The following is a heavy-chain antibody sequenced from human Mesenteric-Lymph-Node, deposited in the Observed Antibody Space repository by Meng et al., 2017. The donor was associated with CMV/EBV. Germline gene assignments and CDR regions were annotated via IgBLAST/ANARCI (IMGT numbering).Heavy chain of an antibody. J-gene: IGHJ6*02. CDR1: GDTFSNYA. CDR3: ARDQYCSSTSCYTGVGLNYGMDV. Sequence: SVKVSCKASGDTFSNYAISWVRQAPGQGLEWMGGIIPIFGTANYAQKFQGRVTMTRDTSISTAYMELSRLRSDDTAVYYCARDQYCSSTSCYTGVGLNYGMDVWGQGTTVTVSS. V-gene: IGHV1-69*05. D-gene: IGHD2-2*02. CDR2: IIPIFGTA.